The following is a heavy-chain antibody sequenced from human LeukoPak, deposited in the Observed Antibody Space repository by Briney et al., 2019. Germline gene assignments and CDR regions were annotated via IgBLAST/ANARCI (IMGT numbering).Heavy chain of an antibody. J-gene: IGHJ4*02. CDR3: ARRAGAYSHPYDY. Sequence: GGSLRLSCAASGFTFSTFAMIWVRQAPGKGLEWVSFIYSDNTHYSDSVKGRFTISRDNSKNTLYLQMNSLRAEDTAVYYCARRAGAYSHPYDYWGQGTLVTVSS. CDR1: GFTFSTFA. D-gene: IGHD4/OR15-4a*01. CDR2: IYSDNT. V-gene: IGHV3-66*04.